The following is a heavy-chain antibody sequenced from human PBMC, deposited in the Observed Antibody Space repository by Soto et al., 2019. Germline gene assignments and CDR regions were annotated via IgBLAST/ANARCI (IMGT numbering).Heavy chain of an antibody. CDR2: INHSGST. CDR1: GGSFSGYY. Sequence: SETLSLTCAVYGGSFSGYYWSWIRQPPGKGLEWIGEINHSGSTNYNPSLKSRVTISVDTPKNQFSLKLNSVTAADTAMYHCARVLGYCSCGRCYQYYYYMDVWGKGTTVTVSS. CDR3: ARVLGYCSCGRCYQYYYYMDV. J-gene: IGHJ6*03. D-gene: IGHD2-15*01. V-gene: IGHV4-34*01.